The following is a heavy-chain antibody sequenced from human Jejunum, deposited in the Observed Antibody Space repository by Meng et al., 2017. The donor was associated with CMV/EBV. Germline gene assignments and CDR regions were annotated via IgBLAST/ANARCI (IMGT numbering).Heavy chain of an antibody. CDR2: ISESGTNT. Sequence: EVHLLESXXXXVXXGGSLRLSCAASGFNFYDQAMTWVRQAPGKGLEWVAHISESGTNTNYADSVRGRFRISRDNSKSTLYLEMNSLRVEDTAVYFCANRAWIETCGQGTLVTVSS. J-gene: IGHJ5*02. CDR1: GFNFYDQA. D-gene: IGHD5-12*01. CDR3: ANRAWIET. V-gene: IGHV3-23*01.